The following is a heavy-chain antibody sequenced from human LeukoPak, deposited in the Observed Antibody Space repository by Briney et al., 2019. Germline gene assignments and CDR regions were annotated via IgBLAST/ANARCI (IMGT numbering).Heavy chain of an antibody. J-gene: IGHJ2*01. Sequence: PSETLSLTCTVSSGSINSYYWNWIRQPPGKGLEWIGRIYSSGSTNYSPSLKSRVTISVDTSKNQFSLKLNSVTAADTAVYYCARQYIDILTGYHRGELYWYFDLWGRGTLVTVSS. CDR3: ARQYIDILTGYHRGELYWYFDL. D-gene: IGHD3-9*01. CDR2: IYSSGST. V-gene: IGHV4-59*08. CDR1: SGSINSYY.